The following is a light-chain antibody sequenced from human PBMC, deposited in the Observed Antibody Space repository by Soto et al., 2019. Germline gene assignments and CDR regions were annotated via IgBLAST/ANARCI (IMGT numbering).Light chain of an antibody. Sequence: DIPITPAPSSLSSSLGDKVTIPFPGSQRLSSYLNWYQQKPGKAPKLLIYAASSLQSGVPSRFSGSGSGTDFTLTISSLQPEDFATYYCQQSYSTPRTFGQGTKVDIK. CDR1: QRLSSY. CDR3: QQSYSTPRT. CDR2: AAS. V-gene: IGKV1-39*01. J-gene: IGKJ1*01.